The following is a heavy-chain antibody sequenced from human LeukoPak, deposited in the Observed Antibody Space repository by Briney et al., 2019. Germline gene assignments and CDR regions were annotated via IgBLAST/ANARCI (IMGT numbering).Heavy chain of an antibody. CDR2: IYYSGST. D-gene: IGHD3-3*01. J-gene: IGHJ3*02. CDR3: ARQGSGYSTFDI. Sequence: SETLPLTCTVSGGSISSSTYYWGWIRQPPGKGLEWIGSIYYSGSTYYNPSLKSRVTISVDTSNNQFSLKLSSVTAADTAVYYCARQGSGYSTFDIWGQGTIITVSS. CDR1: GGSISSSTYY. V-gene: IGHV4-39*01.